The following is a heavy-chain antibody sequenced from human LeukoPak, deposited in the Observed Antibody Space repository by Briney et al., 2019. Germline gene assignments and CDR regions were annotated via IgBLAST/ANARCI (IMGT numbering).Heavy chain of an antibody. CDR2: IWYDGSNK. V-gene: IGHV3-33*01. CDR1: GFTFSSYG. D-gene: IGHD6-13*01. J-gene: IGHJ5*02. Sequence: GRSLRLSCAASGFTFSSYGMHWVRQAPGKGLEWVAVIWYDGSNKYYADSVKGRFTISRDNSKNTLYLQMNSLRAEDTAVYYCASRGTSPSSWYFDPWGQGTLVTVSS. CDR3: ASRGTSPSSWYFDP.